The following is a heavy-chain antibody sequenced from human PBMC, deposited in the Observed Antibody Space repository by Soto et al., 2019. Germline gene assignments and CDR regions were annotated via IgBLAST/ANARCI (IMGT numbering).Heavy chain of an antibody. D-gene: IGHD6-19*01. Sequence: ASVKVSFKASGYNFTNYDVNWVRQAPGQGLEWMGWINSYSGNTDYAQKFQGRVSLTTDTSTTTAYMELRSLRSDDTAVYYCARKPLAVGGLSYYGMDVWGQGTTVTVSS. CDR2: INSYSGNT. CDR1: GYNFTNYD. V-gene: IGHV1-18*04. J-gene: IGHJ6*02. CDR3: ARKPLAVGGLSYYGMDV.